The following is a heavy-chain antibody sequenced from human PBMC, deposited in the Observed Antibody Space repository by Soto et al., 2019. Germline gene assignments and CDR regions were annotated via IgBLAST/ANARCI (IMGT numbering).Heavy chain of an antibody. V-gene: IGHV1-58*01. CDR1: GFTFTSSA. J-gene: IGHJ6*02. Sequence: GASLKVSCKASGFTFTSSAVQWARQARGQRLEWIGWIVVGSGNTNYAQKFQERVTITRDMSTSTAYMELSSLRSEDTAVYYCAADRKSDILTPSYYYYGMDVWGQGTTVTVSS. CDR2: IVVGSGNT. CDR3: AADRKSDILTPSYYYYGMDV. D-gene: IGHD3-9*01.